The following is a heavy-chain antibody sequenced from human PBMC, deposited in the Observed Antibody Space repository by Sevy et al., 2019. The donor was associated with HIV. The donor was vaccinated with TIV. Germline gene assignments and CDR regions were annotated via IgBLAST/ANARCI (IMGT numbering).Heavy chain of an antibody. CDR2: ISGSGGST. J-gene: IGHJ4*02. V-gene: IGHV3-23*01. D-gene: IGHD3-10*01. Sequence: GGSLRLSCAASGFTFSSYAMSWVRQAPGKGLEWVSAISGSGGSTYYADSVKGRFTISRDNSKNTLYLQMNSLRAEDTAVYYCAKGFSGVRGEYYFDYWGQGTLVTVSS. CDR3: AKGFSGVRGEYYFDY. CDR1: GFTFSSYA.